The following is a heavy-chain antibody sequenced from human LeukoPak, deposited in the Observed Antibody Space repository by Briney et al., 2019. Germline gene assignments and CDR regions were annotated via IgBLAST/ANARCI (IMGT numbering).Heavy chain of an antibody. D-gene: IGHD2-2*01. Sequence: GGSLRLSCAASGFTVSSNCMSWVRQAPGKGLEWVSVIYSGGSTYYADSVKGRFTISRDNSKNTLYLQMNSLRAEDTAVYYCAKPLRYCSSTSCSRTYYYYGMDVWGQGTTVTVSS. CDR1: GFTVSSNC. J-gene: IGHJ6*02. CDR3: AKPLRYCSSTSCSRTYYYYGMDV. CDR2: IYSGGST. V-gene: IGHV3-53*05.